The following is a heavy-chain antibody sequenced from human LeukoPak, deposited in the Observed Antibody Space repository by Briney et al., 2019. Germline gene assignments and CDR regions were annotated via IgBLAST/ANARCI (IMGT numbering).Heavy chain of an antibody. Sequence: ASVKVSSKASGYTFTSYGISWVRQAPGQGLEWMGWISAYNGNTNYAQKLQGRVTMTTDTSTSTAYMELRSLRSDDTAVYYCARGDAVVVAAPINYWGQGTLVTVSS. D-gene: IGHD2-15*01. CDR2: ISAYNGNT. CDR3: ARGDAVVVAAPINY. J-gene: IGHJ4*02. V-gene: IGHV1-18*01. CDR1: GYTFTSYG.